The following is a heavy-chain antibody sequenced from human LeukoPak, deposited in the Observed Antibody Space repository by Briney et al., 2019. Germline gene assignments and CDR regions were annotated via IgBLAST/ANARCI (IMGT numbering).Heavy chain of an antibody. Sequence: GGSLRLSCAASGFTFSSYSMNWVRQAPGKGLEWVSSIISSSSYIYYADSVKGRFTISRDNAKNSLYLQMNSLRAEDTAVYYCAREEYSSGWYPLNYFDYWGQGTLVTVSS. J-gene: IGHJ4*02. V-gene: IGHV3-21*01. CDR1: GFTFSSYS. CDR3: AREEYSSGWYPLNYFDY. CDR2: IISSSSYI. D-gene: IGHD6-19*01.